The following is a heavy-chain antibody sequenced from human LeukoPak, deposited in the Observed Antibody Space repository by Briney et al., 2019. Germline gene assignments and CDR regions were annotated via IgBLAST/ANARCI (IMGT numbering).Heavy chain of an antibody. J-gene: IGHJ4*02. CDR1: GYTFNSYD. Sequence: ASVKVSCKASGYTFNSYDINWVRQATGQGLEWMGWMNPNSGNTGYAQKFQGRVTITRNTSISTAYMELSSLRSEDTAVYYCAKGAGDGYNYEYYFDYWGQGTLVTVSS. D-gene: IGHD5-24*01. CDR2: MNPNSGNT. V-gene: IGHV1-8*03. CDR3: AKGAGDGYNYEYYFDY.